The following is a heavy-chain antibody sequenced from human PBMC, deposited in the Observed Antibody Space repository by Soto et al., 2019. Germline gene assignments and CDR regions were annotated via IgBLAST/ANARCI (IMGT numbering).Heavy chain of an antibody. CDR2: FRESAGTT. J-gene: IGHJ4*01. CDR1: GFGFTFSTSA. V-gene: IGHV3-23*01. CDR3: AKDYHCAIISPTHDY. Sequence: VQLSESGGGLVQPGGSLRLSCAASGFGFTFSTSAMSWVRQAPGKGLECVSTFRESAGTTHYANSVMGRFTISRYNSNTMLYFQMNSLRAEDPAIYFWAKDYHCAIISPTHDYWGHGTLVTVSS. D-gene: IGHD2-8*01.